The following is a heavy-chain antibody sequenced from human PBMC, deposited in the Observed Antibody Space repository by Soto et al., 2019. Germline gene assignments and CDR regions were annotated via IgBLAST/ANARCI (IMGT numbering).Heavy chain of an antibody. CDR2: IYWDDDK. CDR1: GFSLSTSGVG. Sequence: SGPRLVNPTQTLTLTCTFSGFSLSTSGVGVGWIRQPPGKALEWLALIYWDDDKRYSPSLKSRLTITKDTSKNQVVLTMTNMDPVDTATYYCAHRKGIVVVPAVHSGWFDHWGQGTLVTVSS. V-gene: IGHV2-5*02. D-gene: IGHD2-2*01. CDR3: AHRKGIVVVPAVHSGWFDH. J-gene: IGHJ5*02.